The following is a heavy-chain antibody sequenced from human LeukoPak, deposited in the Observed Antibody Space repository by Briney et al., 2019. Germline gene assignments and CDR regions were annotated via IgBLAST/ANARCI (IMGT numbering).Heavy chain of an antibody. D-gene: IGHD6-19*01. J-gene: IGHJ4*02. CDR3: ATKQWLAPPPDS. CDR2: INTDGTVT. Sequence: GGSLRLPCAASGFTFSKYWMLWVRQAPEKGLESVSRINTDGTVTTYADSVKGRFTVSRDNADNTMFLQMNSVRDEDTAVYYCATKQWLAPPPDSWGQGTPVTVSS. V-gene: IGHV3-74*01. CDR1: GFTFSKYW.